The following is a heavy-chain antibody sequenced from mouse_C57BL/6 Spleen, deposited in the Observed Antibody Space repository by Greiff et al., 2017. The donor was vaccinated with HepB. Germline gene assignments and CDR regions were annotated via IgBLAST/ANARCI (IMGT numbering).Heavy chain of an antibody. CDR3: AVGYYGSSYGYFDV. CDR2: IDPSDSET. D-gene: IGHD1-1*01. Sequence: LQQPGAELVRPGSSVKLSCKASGYTFTSYWMHWVKQRPIQGLEWIGNIDPSDSETHYNQKFKDKATLTVDKSSSTAYMQLSSLTSEDSAVYYCAVGYYGSSYGYFDVWGTGTTVTVSS. J-gene: IGHJ1*03. CDR1: GYTFTSYW. V-gene: IGHV1-52*01.